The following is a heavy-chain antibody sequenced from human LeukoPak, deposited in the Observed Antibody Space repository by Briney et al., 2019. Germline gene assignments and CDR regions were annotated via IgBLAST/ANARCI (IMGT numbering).Heavy chain of an antibody. D-gene: IGHD2-21*02. CDR2: INRSGST. V-gene: IGHV4-34*01. CDR1: GGSLSYYY. Sequence: SETLSLTCAVYGGSLSYYYWSWIRQPPEKGLEWIGEINRSGSTNYNPSLKSRVSISVDTSKNQFSLKLSSVTAADTAVYYCARGGFYCGDDCYVDYWGQGTLVAVSS. CDR3: ARGGFYCGDDCYVDY. J-gene: IGHJ4*02.